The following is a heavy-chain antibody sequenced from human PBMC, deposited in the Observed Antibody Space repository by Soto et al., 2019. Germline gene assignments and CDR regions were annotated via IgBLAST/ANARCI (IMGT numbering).Heavy chain of an antibody. Sequence: QVQLEQSGAEVKKPGASVKVSCKASGYTFSRSGISWVRQAPGQGLEWMGWINGYNGNTNYTQKMQGRITMTTDTPTSTAHMELRSLRSDDTAVYYCARMGDVPYYYYGMDVWGQGTTVIVSS. CDR3: ARMGDVPYYYYGMDV. V-gene: IGHV1-18*01. J-gene: IGHJ6*02. CDR1: GYTFSRSG. CDR2: INGYNGNT. D-gene: IGHD3-16*01.